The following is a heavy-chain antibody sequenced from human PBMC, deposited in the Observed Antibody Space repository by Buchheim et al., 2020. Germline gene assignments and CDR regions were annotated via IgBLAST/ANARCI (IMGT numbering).Heavy chain of an antibody. D-gene: IGHD3-22*01. CDR2: MNPNSGNT. V-gene: IGHV1-8*01. CDR1: GYTFTSYD. Sequence: QVQLVQSGAEVKKPGASVKVSCKASGYTFTSYDINWVRQATGQGLEWMGWMNPNSGNTGYAQKFQGRVTMTRNTSISTAYMELRSLRSEDTAVYYCARPLSYYDSSGYYPRTPDYGMDVWGQGTT. J-gene: IGHJ6*02. CDR3: ARPLSYYDSSGYYPRTPDYGMDV.